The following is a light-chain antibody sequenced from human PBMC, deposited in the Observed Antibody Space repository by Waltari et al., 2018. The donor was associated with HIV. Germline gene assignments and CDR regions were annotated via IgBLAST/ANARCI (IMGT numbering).Light chain of an antibody. CDR2: AAS. Sequence: DIEMTQSPSSLSASVGDRVTITCRASQGIGHFLAWYQQKPGQAPKVLISAASTVHLGVPSRFSGSGSGTEFTLTISNLQPEDVAIYFCHRYNSVPITFGQGTRLEIQ. V-gene: IGKV1-27*01. CDR3: HRYNSVPIT. J-gene: IGKJ5*01. CDR1: QGIGHF.